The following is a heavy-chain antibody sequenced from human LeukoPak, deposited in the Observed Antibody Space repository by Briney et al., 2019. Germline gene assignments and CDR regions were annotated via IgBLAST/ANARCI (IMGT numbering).Heavy chain of an antibody. V-gene: IGHV1-24*01. D-gene: IGHD2-2*01. CDR2: FDPEDGET. CDR1: GYTLTELS. Sequence: GASVKVSCKLSGYTLTELSMHWVRQAPGKGREWMGGFDPEDGETIYAQKFQGRVTMTEDTSTDTAYMELSSLRSEDTAVYYCATDLWYQLLSSGFDPWGQGTLVTVSS. J-gene: IGHJ5*02. CDR3: ATDLWYQLLSSGFDP.